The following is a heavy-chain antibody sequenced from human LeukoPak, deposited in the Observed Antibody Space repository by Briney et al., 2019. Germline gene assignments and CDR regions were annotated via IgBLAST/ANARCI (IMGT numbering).Heavy chain of an antibody. Sequence: GGSLRLSCAVSGYTHDDFGMSWVRPAPGKGVECVSGINWNGGRTGYVDSVKGRFTISRDNAKNSLHLQMNSLRAEDTALYYCARDISSGWYFDYWGQGTLVTVSS. D-gene: IGHD6-19*01. CDR1: GYTHDDFG. V-gene: IGHV3-20*04. J-gene: IGHJ4*02. CDR3: ARDISSGWYFDY. CDR2: INWNGGRT.